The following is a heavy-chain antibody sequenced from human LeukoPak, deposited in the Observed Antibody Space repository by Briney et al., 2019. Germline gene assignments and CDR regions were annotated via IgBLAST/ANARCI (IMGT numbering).Heavy chain of an antibody. CDR1: GGSISSGSYY. CDR3: AGYDFWSGPVFDY. J-gene: IGHJ4*02. Sequence: PSETLSLTCTFSGGSISSGSYYWSWIRQPAGKGLEWIGRIYTSGSTNYNPSLKSRVTLSVDTSKNQFSLKLSSVTAADTAVYYCAGYDFWSGPVFDYWGQGTLVTVSS. D-gene: IGHD3-3*01. V-gene: IGHV4-61*02. CDR2: IYTSGST.